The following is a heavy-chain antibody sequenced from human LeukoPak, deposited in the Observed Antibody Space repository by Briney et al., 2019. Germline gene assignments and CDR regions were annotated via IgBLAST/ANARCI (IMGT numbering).Heavy chain of an antibody. J-gene: IGHJ5*02. CDR3: ARRITKIRGFRSLHGFDP. V-gene: IGHV3-53*01. D-gene: IGHD3-10*01. CDR2: IYSGGST. Sequence: GGSLRLSCAASGFTVSSNYMSWVRQAPGKGLEWVSIIYSGGSTFYADSVKGRFTMSRDNAKNSLDLQMNSLRAEDTAVYYCARRITKIRGFRSLHGFDPWGQGTLVIVSS. CDR1: GFTVSSNY.